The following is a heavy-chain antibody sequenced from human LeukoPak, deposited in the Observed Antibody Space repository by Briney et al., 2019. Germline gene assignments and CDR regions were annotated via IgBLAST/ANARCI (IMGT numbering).Heavy chain of an antibody. CDR1: GGSINSYY. CDR2: IYYSGST. Sequence: SETLSLTCSVSGGSINSYYWSWIRQPPGKGLEWIGYIYYSGSTYYNPSLKSRVTISVDTSKNQFSLKLSSVTAADTAVYYCARGGLVGWLQSVFDYWGQGTLVTVSS. D-gene: IGHD5-24*01. J-gene: IGHJ4*02. CDR3: ARGGLVGWLQSVFDY. V-gene: IGHV4-59*08.